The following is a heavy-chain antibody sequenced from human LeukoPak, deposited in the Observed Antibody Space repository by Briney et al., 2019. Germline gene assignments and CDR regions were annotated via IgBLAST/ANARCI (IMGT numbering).Heavy chain of an antibody. Sequence: ASVKVSCKASGYTFTSSDINWVRQAPGQGLEWMGWINPNSGGTDYAQKFQGRVTMTRDTSISTAYMDLGRLESDDTAIYHCAKEYGETYPFFDYWGQGTLVTVSS. CDR1: GYTFTSSD. D-gene: IGHD4/OR15-4a*01. J-gene: IGHJ4*02. CDR2: INPNSGGT. V-gene: IGHV1-2*02. CDR3: AKEYGETYPFFDY.